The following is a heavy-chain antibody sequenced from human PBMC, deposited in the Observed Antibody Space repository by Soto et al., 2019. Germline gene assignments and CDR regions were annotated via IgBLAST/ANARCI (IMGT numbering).Heavy chain of an antibody. J-gene: IGHJ4*02. CDR2: LSYDGRKE. Sequence: QLQLLESGGGVVQPGRSMRLSWVASGLRFSGYGMHWVRQAPGTGLEWVARLSYDGRKELYADSVKDRCAISRDNSQHTPFQHMSTPRPDDTAVYLCAKDTPNLYVTGGDIDNWSQGVLVSVSA. CDR1: GLRFSGYG. V-gene: IGHV3-30*18. CDR3: AKDTPNLYVTGGDIDN. D-gene: IGHD2-8*02.